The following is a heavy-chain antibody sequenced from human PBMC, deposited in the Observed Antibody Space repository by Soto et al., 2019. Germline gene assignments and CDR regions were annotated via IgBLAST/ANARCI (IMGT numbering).Heavy chain of an antibody. CDR2: ISGSGGST. V-gene: IGHV3-23*01. D-gene: IGHD6-19*01. CDR3: ANPIAVAGNFDY. CDR1: GFTFSSYA. J-gene: IGHJ4*02. Sequence: TGGSLRLSCAASGFTFSSYAMSWVRQAPGKGLEWVSAISGSGGSTYYADSVKGRFTISRDNSKNTLYLQMNSLRAEDTAVYYCANPIAVAGNFDYWGQGTLVTVSS.